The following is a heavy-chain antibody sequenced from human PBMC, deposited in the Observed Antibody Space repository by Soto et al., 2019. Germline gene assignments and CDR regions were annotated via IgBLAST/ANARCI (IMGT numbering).Heavy chain of an antibody. CDR2: IYYSGST. D-gene: IGHD6-19*01. Sequence: SETLSLTCTVSGGSISSYYWSWIRQPPGKGLEWIGYIYYSGSTNYNPSLKSRVTISVDTSKNQFSLKLSSVTAADTAVYYCARGSEQWLVIGAFDIWGQGTMVTVSS. V-gene: IGHV4-59*01. J-gene: IGHJ3*02. CDR1: GGSISSYY. CDR3: ARGSEQWLVIGAFDI.